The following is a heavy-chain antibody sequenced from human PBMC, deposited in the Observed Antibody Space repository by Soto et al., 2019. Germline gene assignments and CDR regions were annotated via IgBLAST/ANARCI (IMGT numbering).Heavy chain of an antibody. CDR2: INHSGST. D-gene: IGHD5-12*01. V-gene: IGHV4-34*01. J-gene: IGHJ6*02. Sequence: SETLSLTCAVYGGSFSGYYWSWIRQPPGKGLEWIGEINHSGSTNYNPSLKSRVTISVDTSKNQFSLKLSSVTAADTAVYYCARGRGVDIVATIGFPYYYYGMDVWGQGTTVTVSS. CDR3: ARGRGVDIVATIGFPYYYYGMDV. CDR1: GGSFSGYY.